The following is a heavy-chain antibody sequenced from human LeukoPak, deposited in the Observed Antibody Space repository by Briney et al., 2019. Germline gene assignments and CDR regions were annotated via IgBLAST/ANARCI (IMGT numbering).Heavy chain of an antibody. CDR1: GGSFSGYY. V-gene: IGHV4-34*01. CDR3: ARGPYCTNGVCYKGFDY. J-gene: IGHJ4*02. CDR2: INHSGST. D-gene: IGHD2-8*01. Sequence: PSETLSLTCAVYGGSFSGYYWSWIRQPPRKGLEWIGEINHSGSTNYNPSLKSRVTISVATSKNQFSLKLCSVTAADTAVYYCARGPYCTNGVCYKGFDYWGQGTLVTVSS.